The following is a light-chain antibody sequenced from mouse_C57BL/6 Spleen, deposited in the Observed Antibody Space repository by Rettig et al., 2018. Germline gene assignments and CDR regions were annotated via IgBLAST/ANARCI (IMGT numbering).Light chain of an antibody. Sequence: QIVLTQSPAIMSASPGEKVTMTCSASSSVSYIYWYQQKPGSSPRLWIYDTSNLVSGVPARFSGSRSGTSYSLTISSMEAEDAATYYCQQYSGYPYTFGGGTKLEIK. CDR3: QQYSGYPYT. J-gene: IGKJ2*01. CDR1: SSVSY. V-gene: IGKV4-55*01. CDR2: DTS.